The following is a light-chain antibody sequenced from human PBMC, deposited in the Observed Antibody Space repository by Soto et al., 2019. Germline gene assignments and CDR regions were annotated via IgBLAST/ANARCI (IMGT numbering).Light chain of an antibody. CDR3: QQYYSFPLT. Sequence: EIVMTQSPATLSLSPGQRATLSCRASQSVSSKLAWYQQRPGQAPRLLIYSASTRATGIPARFSGSGSGTEFTLTISSLQSEDFATYYCQQYYSFPLTFGGGTKVEIK. CDR1: QSVSSK. V-gene: IGKV3-15*01. CDR2: SAS. J-gene: IGKJ4*01.